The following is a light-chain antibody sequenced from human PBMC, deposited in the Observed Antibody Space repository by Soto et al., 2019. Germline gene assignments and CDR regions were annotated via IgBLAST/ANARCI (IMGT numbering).Light chain of an antibody. V-gene: IGKV3-15*01. CDR3: QQRSNWPPYT. Sequence: EIVMTQSPATLSVSPGERATLSCRASQSVNNNLAWYQQKPGQAPRLLIYGASARATGIPARFSGSGSGTDFTLTISSLEPEDFAVYYCQQRSNWPPYTFGQGTKLEIK. CDR1: QSVNNN. J-gene: IGKJ2*01. CDR2: GAS.